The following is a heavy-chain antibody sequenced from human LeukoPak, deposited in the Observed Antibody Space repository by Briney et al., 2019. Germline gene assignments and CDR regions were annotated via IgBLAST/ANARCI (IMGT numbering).Heavy chain of an antibody. J-gene: IGHJ4*02. CDR2: ISGSGGST. Sequence: GGSLRLSCAASGFTFSSYAMSWVRQAPGKGLEWVSAISGSGGSTYYAYSVKGRFTISRDNSKNTLYLQMNSLRAEDTAVYYCAASYCSSTSCYGALVYWGQGTLVTVSS. CDR1: GFTFSSYA. V-gene: IGHV3-23*01. CDR3: AASYCSSTSCYGALVY. D-gene: IGHD2-2*01.